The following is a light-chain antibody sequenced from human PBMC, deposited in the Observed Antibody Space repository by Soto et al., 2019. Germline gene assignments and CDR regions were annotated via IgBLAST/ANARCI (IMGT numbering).Light chain of an antibody. CDR3: QQYYTTPWS. CDR1: QSILYSSNNDNY. Sequence: DIVMTQSPDSLAVSLGERATINCKSSQSILYSSNNDNYLAWFQQKPGQPPKALIYRASTRESGVPDRFSGSGSGTDFTLTITGRQAEDVAIYYCQQYYTTPWSFGQGTKVEI. CDR2: RAS. V-gene: IGKV4-1*01. J-gene: IGKJ1*01.